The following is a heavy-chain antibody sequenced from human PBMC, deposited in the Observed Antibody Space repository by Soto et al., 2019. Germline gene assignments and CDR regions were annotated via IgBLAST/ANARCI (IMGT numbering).Heavy chain of an antibody. V-gene: IGHV3-53*01. CDR3: ARDGIVVVPAAGPYYYYGMDV. D-gene: IGHD2-2*01. CDR2: IYSGGST. J-gene: IGHJ6*02. CDR1: GITVSSNY. Sequence: GGSLRLSWAASGITVSSNYMSWVRQAPGKGLEWVSVIYSGGSTYYADSVKGRFIISRDNAKNSLYLQMNSLRAEDTAVYYCARDGIVVVPAAGPYYYYGMDVWGQGTTVTVSS.